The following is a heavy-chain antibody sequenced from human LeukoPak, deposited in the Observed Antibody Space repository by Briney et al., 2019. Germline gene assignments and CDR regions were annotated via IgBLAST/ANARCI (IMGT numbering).Heavy chain of an antibody. CDR1: GYTFTSYA. Sequence: GASVKVSCKASGYTFTSYAMHWVRQAPGQRLEWMGWINAGNGNTKYSQKFQGRVTITSDTSASTAYMELSSLRSEDTAVYYCARNYGDYIGIMAPFDYWGQGTLVTVSS. J-gene: IGHJ4*02. CDR2: INAGNGNT. D-gene: IGHD4-17*01. V-gene: IGHV1-3*01. CDR3: ARNYGDYIGIMAPFDY.